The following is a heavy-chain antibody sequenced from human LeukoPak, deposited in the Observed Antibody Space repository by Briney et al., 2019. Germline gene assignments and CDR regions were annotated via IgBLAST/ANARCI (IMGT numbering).Heavy chain of an antibody. D-gene: IGHD3-10*01. CDR3: ARDRTMVRGVIIPPLDY. CDR1: GYTFTSYG. J-gene: IGHJ4*02. V-gene: IGHV1-18*01. CDR2: ISAYNGNT. Sequence: ASVKVSCKASGYTFTSYGISWVRQAPGQGLEWMGWISAYNGNTNYAQKLQGRVTMTTDTSTSTAYMELRSLRSDDTAVYYCARDRTMVRGVIIPPLDYWGQGTLVTVSS.